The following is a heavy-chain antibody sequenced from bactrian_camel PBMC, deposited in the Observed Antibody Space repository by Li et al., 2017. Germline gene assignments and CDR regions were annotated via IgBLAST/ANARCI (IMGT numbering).Heavy chain of an antibody. D-gene: IGHD2*01. CDR3: AKSAYTYYYRRGEYSE. CDR1: GFTFSIHD. V-gene: IGHV3S40*01. J-gene: IGHJ4*01. Sequence: DVQLVESGGGLVQPGGSLRLSCAASGFTFSIHDMSWVRQAPGKGLEWVSGINYGGGGTWYKESVEGRFTISRDNAKNTVYLHMNSLKSEDTALYYCAKSAYTYYYRRGEYSERGQGTQVTVS. CDR2: INYGGGGT.